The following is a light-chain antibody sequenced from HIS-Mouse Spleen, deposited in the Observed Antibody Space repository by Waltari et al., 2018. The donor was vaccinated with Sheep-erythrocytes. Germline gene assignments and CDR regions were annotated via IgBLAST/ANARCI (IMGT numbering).Light chain of an antibody. CDR2: KAS. J-gene: IGKJ4*01. CDR1: QSISSW. CDR3: QQYNSYPLT. Sequence: DIQMTQSPSTLSASVGDRVTITCRASQSISSWLAWYQQTTGKAPKLLIYKASSLESGVPSRFSGSGSETEFTLTISSLQPDDFATYYCQQYNSYPLTFGGGTKVEIK. V-gene: IGKV1-5*03.